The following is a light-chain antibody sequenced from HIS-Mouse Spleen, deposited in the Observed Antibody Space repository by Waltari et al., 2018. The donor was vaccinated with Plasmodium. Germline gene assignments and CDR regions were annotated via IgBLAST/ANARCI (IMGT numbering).Light chain of an antibody. Sequence: QSALTQPRSVSGSPGQSVTISCTGTSSDVGGYNYVSWYQQHPGKAPKLMIYDVSKRPSGTPERFSGSNSGNTATLTISGTQAMDEADYYCQAWDSSTVVFGGGTKLTVL. J-gene: IGLJ2*01. CDR2: DVS. CDR1: SSDVGGYNY. V-gene: IGLV2-11*01. CDR3: QAWDSSTVV.